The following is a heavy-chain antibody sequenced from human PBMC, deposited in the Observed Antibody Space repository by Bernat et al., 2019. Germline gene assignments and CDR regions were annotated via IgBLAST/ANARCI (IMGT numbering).Heavy chain of an antibody. V-gene: IGHV3-73*02. J-gene: IGHJ6*02. CDR1: GFTFSGSA. D-gene: IGHD6-6*01. CDR2: IRSKANSYAT. CDR3: TRHPYSGSSDSYYYYYGMDV. Sequence: EVQLVESGGGLVQPGGSLKLSCAASGFTFSGSAMHWVRQASGKGLEWVGRIRSKANSYATAYAASVKGRFTISRDDSKNTAYLQMNSLKTEDTAVYYCTRHPYSGSSDSYYYYYGMDVWGQGTTVTVSS.